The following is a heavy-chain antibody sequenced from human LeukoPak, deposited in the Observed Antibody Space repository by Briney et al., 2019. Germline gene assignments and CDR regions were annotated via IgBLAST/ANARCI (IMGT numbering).Heavy chain of an antibody. Sequence: GGSLRLSCAASGFTVSSNYMSWVRQAPGKGLEWVSVIYSGGSTYYADSVKGRFTISKDNSKNTLYLQMNSLRAEDTAVYHCARGSSGWYPDAFDIWGQGTMVTVSS. CDR3: ARGSSGWYPDAFDI. D-gene: IGHD6-19*01. J-gene: IGHJ3*02. CDR1: GFTVSSNY. CDR2: IYSGGST. V-gene: IGHV3-53*01.